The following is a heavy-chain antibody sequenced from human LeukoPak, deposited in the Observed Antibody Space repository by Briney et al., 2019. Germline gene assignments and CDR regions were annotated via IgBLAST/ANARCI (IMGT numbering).Heavy chain of an antibody. CDR2: IYPADSDI. CDR3: ARQEYCSGGSCYTWFDP. V-gene: IGHV5-51*01. D-gene: IGHD2-15*01. CDR1: GYSINNYW. Sequence: GESLKISCKGSGYSINNYWIGWVRQMPGKGLEWMGIIYPADSDIRYSPSFQGQVTISADKSISTAYLEWSSLKASDTAMYYCARQEYCSGGSCYTWFDPWGQGTLVTVSS. J-gene: IGHJ5*02.